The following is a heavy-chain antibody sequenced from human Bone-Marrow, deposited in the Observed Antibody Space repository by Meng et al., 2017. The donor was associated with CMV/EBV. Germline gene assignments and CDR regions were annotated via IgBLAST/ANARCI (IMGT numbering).Heavy chain of an antibody. CDR1: GYTFTGYY. CDR3: ASEYCSSTSCYGFDP. Sequence: ASVKVSCKASGYTFTGYYMHWVRQAPGQGLEWMGWINPNSGGTNYAQKFQGRVTMTRDTSISTAYMELSRLRSDDTAVYYCASEYCSSTSCYGFDPWGHGTLVTVSS. J-gene: IGHJ5*02. V-gene: IGHV1-2*02. D-gene: IGHD2-2*01. CDR2: INPNSGGT.